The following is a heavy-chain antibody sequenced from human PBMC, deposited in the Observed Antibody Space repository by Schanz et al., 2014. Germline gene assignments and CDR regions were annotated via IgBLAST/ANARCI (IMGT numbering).Heavy chain of an antibody. D-gene: IGHD5-12*01. J-gene: IGHJ4*02. V-gene: IGHV3-23*01. Sequence: EVQLLESGGGLVQPGGSLRLSCAASGFTFSSSAMNWVRQAPGKGLQWVSAIGSSGGNTYYADSVKGRFTISRDNSKNRLYLQMNSLRVEDTAVYYCARDPNSVNEIDYWGQGTLVTVSS. CDR2: IGSSGGNT. CDR1: GFTFSSSA. CDR3: ARDPNSVNEIDY.